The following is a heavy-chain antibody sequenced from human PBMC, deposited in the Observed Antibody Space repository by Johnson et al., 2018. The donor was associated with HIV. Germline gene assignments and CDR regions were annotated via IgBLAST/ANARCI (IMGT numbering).Heavy chain of an antibody. Sequence: QVQLVESGGGVVQPGRSLRLSCAASGFTFSSYAMHWVRQAPGKGLEWVAVISYAGSNYSYADSVKGRFTISRDNSKNTLYLQMNSLRAEDTAVYYCAKAGYYVSAFDIWGQGTLVTVSS. CDR2: ISYAGSNY. V-gene: IGHV3-30-3*01. CDR3: AKAGYYVSAFDI. CDR1: GFTFSSYA. D-gene: IGHD3-10*02. J-gene: IGHJ3*02.